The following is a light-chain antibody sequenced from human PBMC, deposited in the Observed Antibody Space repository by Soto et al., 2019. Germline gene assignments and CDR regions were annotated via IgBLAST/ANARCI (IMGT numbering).Light chain of an antibody. CDR2: SNN. CDR3: AAWDDSLNALV. CDR1: SSNIGSNT. Sequence: QSVLTQPPSASGTPGQRVTISCSGSSSNIGSNTVNWYQQLPGTAPKLLIYSNNQRPSGVPDRFSGSKSGTSASLAISGLQSEDEDDYYCAAWDDSLNALVFGGGTKLTVL. V-gene: IGLV1-44*01. J-gene: IGLJ2*01.